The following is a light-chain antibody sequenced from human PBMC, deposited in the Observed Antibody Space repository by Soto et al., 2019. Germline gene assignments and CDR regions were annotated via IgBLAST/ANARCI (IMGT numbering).Light chain of an antibody. CDR2: DAS. V-gene: IGKV1-5*01. CDR1: QSVSRY. CDR3: QQFNSYPFT. J-gene: IGKJ3*01. Sequence: DIPMTQSPSTLSASVGDRVTITCRANQSVSRYLAWYQQKPGKAPKVLIYDASTLQSGVPSRFSGSGSGTEFILTISSLQPDDFATYYGQQFNSYPFTFGPGTKVDIK.